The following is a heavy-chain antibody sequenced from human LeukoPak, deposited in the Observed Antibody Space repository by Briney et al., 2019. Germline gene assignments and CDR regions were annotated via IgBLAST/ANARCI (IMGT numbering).Heavy chain of an antibody. CDR2: IYYSGST. D-gene: IGHD5-18*01. CDR3: ASLGVQLWFSSSNY. Sequence: NPSETLSLTCTVSGGSISSSSYYWGWIRQPPGKGLEWIGSIYYSGSTYYNPSLKSRVTISVDTSKNQFSLKLSSVTAADTAVYYCASLGVQLWFSSSNYWGQGTLVTVSS. V-gene: IGHV4-39*01. J-gene: IGHJ4*02. CDR1: GGSISSSSYY.